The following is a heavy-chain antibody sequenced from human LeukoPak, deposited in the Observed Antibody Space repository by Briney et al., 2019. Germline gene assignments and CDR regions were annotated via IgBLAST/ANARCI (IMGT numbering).Heavy chain of an antibody. Sequence: TGGSLRLSCAAPGVTFSSYEMNWVRQAPGKGMEWVPYISSSGSTIYYADSVKGRFTISRDNAKNSLYLQMNSLRAEDTAVYYCARGWWLVRAFDYWGQGTLVTVSS. CDR1: GVTFSSYE. CDR3: ARGWWLVRAFDY. CDR2: ISSSGSTI. J-gene: IGHJ4*02. D-gene: IGHD6-19*01. V-gene: IGHV3-48*03.